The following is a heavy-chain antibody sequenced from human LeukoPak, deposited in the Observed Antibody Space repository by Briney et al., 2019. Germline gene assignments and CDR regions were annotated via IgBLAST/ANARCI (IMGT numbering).Heavy chain of an antibody. D-gene: IGHD2/OR15-2a*01. J-gene: IGHJ3*02. CDR3: ARDPTFRPLSIIFDI. V-gene: IGHV4-4*02. Sequence: PSGTLSLTCAVSGGSISSSNWWSWVRQPPGKGLEWIGEIYHSGSTYYNPSLKSRVTISVDTSKNQFSLKLSSVTAADTAVYYCARDPTFRPLSIIFDIWGQGTMVTVSS. CDR1: GGSISSSNW. CDR2: IYHSGST.